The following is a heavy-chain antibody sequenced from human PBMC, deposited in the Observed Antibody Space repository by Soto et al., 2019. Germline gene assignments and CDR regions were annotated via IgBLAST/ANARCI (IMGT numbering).Heavy chain of an antibody. D-gene: IGHD3-10*01. J-gene: IGHJ6*02. Sequence: QVQLVQSGAEVKKPGASVKVSCKASGYTFTSYGISWVRQAPGQGLEWMGWISAYNGNTNYAQKLQGRVTMTTDTSTSTAYMELRSPRSDDTAVYYCARSVRGVIAYYYYGMDVWGQGTTVTVSS. CDR1: GYTFTSYG. V-gene: IGHV1-18*01. CDR3: ARSVRGVIAYYYYGMDV. CDR2: ISAYNGNT.